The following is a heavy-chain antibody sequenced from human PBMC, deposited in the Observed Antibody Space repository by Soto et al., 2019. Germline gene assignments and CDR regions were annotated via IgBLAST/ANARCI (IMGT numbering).Heavy chain of an antibody. J-gene: IGHJ1*01. D-gene: IGHD3-22*01. CDR1: GLTFSNYA. CDR3: ANYYDSSGYPHGFFQH. Sequence: EVQLLESGGGLVQPGGFLRLSCAASGLTFSNYAMSWVRQAPGKGLEWVSSIGGRGDNTYYAESVEGRFTISRDISKNELYLHMNSLRVDDTAIYYCANYYDSSGYPHGFFQHWGQGTLVTVSS. V-gene: IGHV3-23*01. CDR2: IGGRGDNT.